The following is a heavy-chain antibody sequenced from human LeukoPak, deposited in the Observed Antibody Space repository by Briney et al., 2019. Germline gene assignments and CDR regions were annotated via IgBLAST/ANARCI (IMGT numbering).Heavy chain of an antibody. Sequence: GGSLRLSCAASGFTFSSYWMSWVRQAPGKGLEWVSTISGSGGGTYYADSVKGRFTISRDNSKNTLYLHMNSLRAEDTAVYYCAKEDEWANWFDPWGQGTLVTVSS. CDR1: GFTFSSYW. CDR3: AKEDEWANWFDP. CDR2: ISGSGGGT. D-gene: IGHD2-8*01. J-gene: IGHJ5*02. V-gene: IGHV3-23*01.